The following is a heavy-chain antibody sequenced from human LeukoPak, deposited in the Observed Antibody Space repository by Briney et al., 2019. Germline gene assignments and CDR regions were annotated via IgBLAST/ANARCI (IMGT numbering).Heavy chain of an antibody. CDR1: GGSISSYY. CDR2: IYDSGST. V-gene: IGHV4-59*01. J-gene: IGHJ4*02. CDR3: ARGPLYSSGWPYYFDY. Sequence: SETLSLTCTVSGGSISSYYWSWIRQPPGKGLEWIGYIYDSGSTKYNPSLKSRVTISVDTSKKQSSLKLSSVTAADTAVYYCARGPLYSSGWPYYFDYWGQGILVTVSS. D-gene: IGHD6-19*01.